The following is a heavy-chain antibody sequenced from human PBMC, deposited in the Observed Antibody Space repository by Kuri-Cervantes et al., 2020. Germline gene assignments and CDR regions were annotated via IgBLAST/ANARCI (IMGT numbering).Heavy chain of an antibody. Sequence: ASVKVSCKASGYTFTSYAMHWVRQAPGQRLEWMGWVNAGNGNTKYSQKFQGRVTITRDTSASTAYMELSSLRSEDTAVYYCAKGIEAGAVDYWGQETLVTVSS. J-gene: IGHJ4*02. D-gene: IGHD2-15*01. CDR3: AKGIEAGAVDY. CDR2: VNAGNGNT. CDR1: GYTFTSYA. V-gene: IGHV1-3*01.